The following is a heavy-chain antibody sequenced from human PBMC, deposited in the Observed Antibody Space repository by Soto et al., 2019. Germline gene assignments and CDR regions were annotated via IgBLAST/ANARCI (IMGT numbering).Heavy chain of an antibody. CDR3: AKADGEQWLIPHLDN. V-gene: IGHV3-23*01. CDR2: ISCCGGST. J-gene: IGHJ1*01. D-gene: IGHD6-19*01. Sequence: GGSLRLSCEASGFNFKKFAMGWVRQAPGEGLEWVSGISCCGGSTFYADSVKGRFSLARDDSKNTLSLQLNSLRVEDTAHYYCAKADGEQWLIPHLDNWGQGTQVTSPQ. CDR1: GFNFKKFA.